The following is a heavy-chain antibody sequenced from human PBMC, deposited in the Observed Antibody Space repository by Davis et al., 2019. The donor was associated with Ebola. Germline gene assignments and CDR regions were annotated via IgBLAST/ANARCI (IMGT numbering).Heavy chain of an antibody. Sequence: PGGSLRLSCKGSGYSFTSYWIGWVRQMPGKDLEWMGIFHPGDSDSRYNPSFQGQVTISADKSINTAYLQWSSLKASDTAMYYCAIEQPGHYWYFDLWDRGTLVTVSS. J-gene: IGHJ2*01. CDR2: FHPGDSDS. V-gene: IGHV5-51*01. CDR3: AIEQPGHYWYFDL. CDR1: GYSFTSYW. D-gene: IGHD1/OR15-1a*01.